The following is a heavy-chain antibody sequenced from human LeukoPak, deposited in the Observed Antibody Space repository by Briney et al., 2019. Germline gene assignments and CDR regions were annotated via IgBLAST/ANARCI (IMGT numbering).Heavy chain of an antibody. V-gene: IGHV4-39*01. J-gene: IGHJ4*02. CDR1: GGSISSSSYY. Sequence: SETLSLTCTVSGGSISSSSYYWGWIRQPPGKGLEWIGSIYYSGSTYYNPSLKSRVTISVDTSKNQFSLKLSSVTAADTAVCYCARSHRLDYGDQTFDYWGQGTLVTVSS. CDR3: ARSHRLDYGDQTFDY. CDR2: IYYSGST. D-gene: IGHD4-17*01.